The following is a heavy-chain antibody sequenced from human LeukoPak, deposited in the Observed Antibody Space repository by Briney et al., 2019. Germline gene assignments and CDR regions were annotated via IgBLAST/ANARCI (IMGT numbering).Heavy chain of an antibody. D-gene: IGHD3-10*01. CDR2: ISSSSSYI. J-gene: IGHJ4*02. CDR1: GFTFSSYG. V-gene: IGHV3-21*01. CDR3: ARDYGSGSPIDY. Sequence: GGSLRLSCAASGFTFSSYGMNWVRQAPGKGLEWVSSISSSSSYIYYADSVKGRFTISRDNAKNSLYLQMNSLRAEDTAVYYCARDYGSGSPIDYWGQGTLVTVSS.